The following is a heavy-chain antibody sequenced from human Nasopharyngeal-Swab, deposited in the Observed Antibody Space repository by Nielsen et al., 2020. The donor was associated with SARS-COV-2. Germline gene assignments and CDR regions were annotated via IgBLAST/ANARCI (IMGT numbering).Heavy chain of an antibody. CDR2: IYYSRST. Sequence: SETLSLTCTVSGGSISSYYWSWIRQPPGKGLEWIGYIYYSRSTNYNPSLKSRVTISVDTSKNQFSLKLSSVTAADTAVYYCARLAGRTAFDIWGQGTMVTVSS. CDR1: GGSISSYY. J-gene: IGHJ3*02. CDR3: ARLAGRTAFDI. D-gene: IGHD6-13*01. V-gene: IGHV4-59*01.